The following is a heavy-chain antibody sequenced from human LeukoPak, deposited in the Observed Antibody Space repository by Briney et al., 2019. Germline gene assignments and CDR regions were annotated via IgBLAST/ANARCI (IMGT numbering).Heavy chain of an antibody. CDR2: INPSGGST. Sequence: ASVKVSCKASGYTFANYYMHWVRQAPGQGLEWMGIINPSGGSTNYAQKFQGRVTLTRDTSTNTVYMELSSLGSEDTAVYYCASTMILTAPLGYWGQGTLVTVSS. J-gene: IGHJ4*02. D-gene: IGHD3-22*01. CDR1: GYTFANYY. V-gene: IGHV1-46*01. CDR3: ASTMILTAPLGY.